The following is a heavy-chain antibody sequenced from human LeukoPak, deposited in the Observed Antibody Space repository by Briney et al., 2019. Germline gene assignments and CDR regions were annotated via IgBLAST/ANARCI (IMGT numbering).Heavy chain of an antibody. CDR2: INSDRSTSTT. J-gene: IGHJ4*02. CDR3: ARDKYGSGSYSWSKRLDS. D-gene: IGHD3-10*01. CDR1: GFTFSSYW. V-gene: IGHV3-74*01. Sequence: PGGSLRLSCTGSGFTFSSYWMHWVRQVPGKGLVWVSRINSDRSTSTTNYADSVEGRFTISRDNAKNTLYLQMNNLRAEDTAVYYCARDKYGSGSYSWSKRLDSWGQGTLVTVSS.